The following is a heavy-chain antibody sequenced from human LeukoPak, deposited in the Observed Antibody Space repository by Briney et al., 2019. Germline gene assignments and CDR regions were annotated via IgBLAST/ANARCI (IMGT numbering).Heavy chain of an antibody. CDR3: ARDSYQLLIGIDFDY. D-gene: IGHD2-2*01. CDR2: MNPNSGNT. Sequence: ASVKVSCKASGYTFTSYDINWVRQATGQGLEWMGWMNPNSGNTGYAQKFQGRVTITRNTSISTAYMELSSLRSEDTAVYYCARDSYQLLIGIDFDYWGQGTLVTVSS. J-gene: IGHJ4*02. V-gene: IGHV1-8*03. CDR1: GYTFTSYD.